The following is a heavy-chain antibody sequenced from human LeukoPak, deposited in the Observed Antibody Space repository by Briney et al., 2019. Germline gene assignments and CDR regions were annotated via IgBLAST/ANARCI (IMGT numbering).Heavy chain of an antibody. V-gene: IGHV4-34*01. Sequence: SETLSLTCAVYGGSFSGYYWSWIRQPPGKGLEWIGEINHSGSTNYNPSLKSRVTISVDTSKNQFSLKLSSVTAADTAVYYCARGPRGWYHLHYFDCWGQGTLVTVSS. CDR1: GGSFSGYY. D-gene: IGHD6-19*01. CDR3: ARGPRGWYHLHYFDC. J-gene: IGHJ4*02. CDR2: INHSGST.